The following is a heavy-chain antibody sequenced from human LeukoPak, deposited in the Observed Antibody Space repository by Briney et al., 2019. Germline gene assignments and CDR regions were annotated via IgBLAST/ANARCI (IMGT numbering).Heavy chain of an antibody. Sequence: PGGSLRLSCAASGFTFSSYSMNWVRQAPGKGLEWVSYISSSSSTIYYADSVKGRFTISRDNAKNSLYLQMNSLRAEDTAVYYRARFNWAAGFDPWGQGTLVTVSS. CDR3: ARFNWAAGFDP. CDR2: ISSSSSTI. J-gene: IGHJ5*02. CDR1: GFTFSSYS. V-gene: IGHV3-48*04. D-gene: IGHD6-13*01.